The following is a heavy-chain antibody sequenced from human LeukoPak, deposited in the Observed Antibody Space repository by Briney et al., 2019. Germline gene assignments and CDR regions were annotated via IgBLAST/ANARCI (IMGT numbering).Heavy chain of an antibody. V-gene: IGHV1-8*01. J-gene: IGHJ6*02. CDR2: MNPNSSNT. Sequence: ASVKVSCKASGYTFTSYDINWVRQATGQGLEWMGWMNPNSSNTGYAQKFQGRVTMTRNTSISTAYMELSSLRSEDTAVYYCARGPPYDFWSGYFQYYYYYYGMDVWGQGTTVTVSS. CDR1: GYTFTSYD. D-gene: IGHD3-3*01. CDR3: ARGPPYDFWSGYFQYYYYYYGMDV.